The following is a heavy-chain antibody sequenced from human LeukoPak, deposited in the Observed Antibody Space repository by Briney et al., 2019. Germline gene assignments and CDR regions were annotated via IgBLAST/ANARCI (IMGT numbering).Heavy chain of an antibody. CDR1: GFTFSSYG. CDR3: ARDRRGGNSYFDY. CDR2: IWYDGSNK. D-gene: IGHD5-18*01. V-gene: IGHV3-33*01. J-gene: IGHJ4*02. Sequence: GGSLRLSCAASGFTFSSYGMHWVRQAPGKGLEWVAVIWYDGSNKYYADSMKGRFTISRDNSKNTLYLQMNSLRAEDTAVYYCARDRRGGNSYFDYWGQGTLVTVSS.